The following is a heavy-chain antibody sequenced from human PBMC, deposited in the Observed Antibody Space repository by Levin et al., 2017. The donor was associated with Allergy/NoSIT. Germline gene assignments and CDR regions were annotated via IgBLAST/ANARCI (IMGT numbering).Heavy chain of an antibody. CDR1: GILFSSYD. J-gene: IGHJ6*02. V-gene: IGHV3-21*01. Sequence: PGGSLRLSCAASGILFSSYDMNWVRQAPGKGLEWVSSISAGGNYIYYADSVKGRFTISRDNAKNSLFLQMNSLRAEDTALYYCASWAMYHYDRSAFDYFYYAMDVWGQGTTVTVSS. CDR3: ASWAMYHYDRSAFDYFYYAMDV. CDR2: ISAGGNYI. D-gene: IGHD3-22*01.